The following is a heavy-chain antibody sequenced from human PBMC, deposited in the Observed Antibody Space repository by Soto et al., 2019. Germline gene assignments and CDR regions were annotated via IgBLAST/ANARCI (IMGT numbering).Heavy chain of an antibody. J-gene: IGHJ4*02. V-gene: IGHV3-30*18. CDR3: AKDLLQSTGLFDY. CDR1: GFTFSSYV. Sequence: PGGSLRLSCAASGFTFSSYVMHWVRQAPGKGLEWVAVISYDGSNKYYADSVKGRFTISRDNSKNTLYLQMNSLRAEDTAVYYCAKDLLQSTGLFDYWGQGTLVTVSS. CDR2: ISYDGSNK. D-gene: IGHD1-1*01.